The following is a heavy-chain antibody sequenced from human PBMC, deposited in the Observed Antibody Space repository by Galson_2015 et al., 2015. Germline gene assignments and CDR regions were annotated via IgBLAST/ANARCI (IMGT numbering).Heavy chain of an antibody. V-gene: IGHV4-59*01. D-gene: IGHD2-2*01. CDR2: IYYNGNI. J-gene: IGHJ6*03. CDR3: ASTPLLGYCSTTSCYGLFDYDYMDV. Sequence: GKGLEWIGYIYYNGNINYNPSLKSRVTISVDTSKNQFSLRLTSVTAADTAVYYCASTPLLGYCSTTSCYGLFDYDYMDVWGKGITVTVSS.